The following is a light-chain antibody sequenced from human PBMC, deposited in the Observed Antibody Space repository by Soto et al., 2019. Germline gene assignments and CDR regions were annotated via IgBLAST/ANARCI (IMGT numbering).Light chain of an antibody. CDR1: SSDVGAYKY. CDR2: DVG. CDR3: SSYTTSTTYV. V-gene: IGLV2-14*03. Sequence: QSALTQPASVSGSPGQSIAISGTGTSSDVGAYKYVSWFQQHPGKAPKLIIYDVGSRPSGVSNRFSGSKSGNTASLTISGLQAEDEADYYCSSYTTSTTYVFGTGTKLTVL. J-gene: IGLJ1*01.